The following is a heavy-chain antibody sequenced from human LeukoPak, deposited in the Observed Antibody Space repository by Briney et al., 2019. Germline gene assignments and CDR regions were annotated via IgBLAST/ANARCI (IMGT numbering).Heavy chain of an antibody. J-gene: IGHJ4*02. D-gene: IGHD4-11*01. CDR2: ISWNSGSI. CDR3: AKDIGRLQHGPCAY. Sequence: GRSLRLSCAASGFTFDDYAMDWVRQAPGKGLEWVSGISWNSGSIGYADSVKGRFTISRDNAKNSLYLQMNSLRAEDTALYYCAKDIGRLQHGPCAYWGQGTLVTVSS. CDR1: GFTFDDYA. V-gene: IGHV3-9*01.